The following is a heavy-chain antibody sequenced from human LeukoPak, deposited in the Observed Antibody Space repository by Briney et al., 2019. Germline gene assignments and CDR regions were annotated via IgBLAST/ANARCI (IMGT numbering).Heavy chain of an antibody. D-gene: IGHD3-10*01. V-gene: IGHV4-59*01. CDR1: GGSISSYY. CDR2: IYYSGST. CDR3: ARGSTGRGKPFDP. Sequence: SETLSLTCTVSGGSISSYYWSWIRQPPGKGLEWDGYIYYSGSTNYNPSLKSRVTISVDTSKNQFSLKLSSVTAADTAVYYCARGSTGRGKPFDPWGQGTLVTVSS. J-gene: IGHJ5*02.